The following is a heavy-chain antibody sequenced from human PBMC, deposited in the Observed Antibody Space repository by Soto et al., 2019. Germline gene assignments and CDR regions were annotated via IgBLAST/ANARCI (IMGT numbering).Heavy chain of an antibody. Sequence: LSLTCTASGGSISSGGYYWSWIRQPPGKGLEWIGYIYYSGSTYYNPSLKNRITISVDTPKNQLSLKLSSVTAADTAVYYCARAFDDSSGYYGGLGYWGQGTLVTVSS. J-gene: IGHJ4*02. CDR3: ARAFDDSSGYYGGLGY. CDR1: GGSISSGGYY. V-gene: IGHV4-30-4*08. D-gene: IGHD3-22*01. CDR2: IYYSGST.